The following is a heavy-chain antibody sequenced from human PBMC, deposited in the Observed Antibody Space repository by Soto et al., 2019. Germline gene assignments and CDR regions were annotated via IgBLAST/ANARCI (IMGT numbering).Heavy chain of an antibody. CDR3: ARDLGGYYP. CDR2: INAGNGNT. V-gene: IGHV1-3*01. D-gene: IGHD3-22*01. Sequence: ASVKVSCKTSGYTFTTYAFHWMRQPPGQRLEWMGWINAGNGNTKYSHELQGRITISRDTSASTAYMELSSLRSEDTAVYYCARDLGGYYPWGQGTLVTFS. J-gene: IGHJ5*02. CDR1: GYTFTTYA.